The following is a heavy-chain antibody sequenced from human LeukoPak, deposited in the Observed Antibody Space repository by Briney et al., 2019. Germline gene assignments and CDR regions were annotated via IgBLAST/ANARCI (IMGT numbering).Heavy chain of an antibody. Sequence: PGRSLRLSCAASGFTFSSYGMHWVRQAPGKGLEWVAVISYDGSNKYYADSVKGRFTISRDNSKNTLYLQMNSLRAEDTAVYHCAKDMAPRIVVVTGDAFDIWGQGTMVTVSS. CDR3: AKDMAPRIVVVTGDAFDI. V-gene: IGHV3-30*18. J-gene: IGHJ3*02. CDR1: GFTFSSYG. D-gene: IGHD3-22*01. CDR2: ISYDGSNK.